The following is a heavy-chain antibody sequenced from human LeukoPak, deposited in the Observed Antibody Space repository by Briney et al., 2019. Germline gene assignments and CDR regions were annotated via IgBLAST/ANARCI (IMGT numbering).Heavy chain of an antibody. CDR2: IGTDGITT. D-gene: IGHD4-23*01. V-gene: IGHV3-74*01. CDR3: ARDKYGGNSNAFDI. Sequence: PGGSLRLSCAASGFTFSSYWMHWVCQVPGKGPVWVSRIGTDGITTTYADYVKGRFTISRDNAKNTLYLQMNSLRAEDTAVYYCARDKYGGNSNAFDIWGQGTLVSVSS. CDR1: GFTFSSYW. J-gene: IGHJ3*02.